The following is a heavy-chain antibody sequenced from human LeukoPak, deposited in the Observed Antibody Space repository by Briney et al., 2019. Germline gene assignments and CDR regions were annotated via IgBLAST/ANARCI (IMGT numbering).Heavy chain of an antibody. CDR1: GGSISSYY. CDR3: ARGDDYGDYD. J-gene: IGHJ4*02. CDR2: IYYSGST. D-gene: IGHD4-17*01. V-gene: IGHV4-59*01. Sequence: SETLSLTCTVSGGSISSYYWSWIRQPPGKELEWIGYIYYSGSTNYNPSLKSRVTISVDTSKNQFSLKLSSVTAADTAVYYCARGDDYGDYDWGQGTLVTVSS.